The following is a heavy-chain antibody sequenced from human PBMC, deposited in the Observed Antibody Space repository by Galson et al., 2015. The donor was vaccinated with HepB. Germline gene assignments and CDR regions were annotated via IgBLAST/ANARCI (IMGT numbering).Heavy chain of an antibody. CDR1: GGSISSSSYY. CDR3: ARREAAAGEIDY. J-gene: IGHJ4*02. D-gene: IGHD6-13*01. V-gene: IGHV4-39*01. CDR2: IYYSGST. Sequence: ETLSLTCTVSGGSISSSSYYWGWIRQPPGKGLEWIGSIYYSGSTYYNPSLKSRVTISVDTSKNQFSLKLSSVTAADTAVYYCARREAAAGEIDYWGQGTLVTVSS.